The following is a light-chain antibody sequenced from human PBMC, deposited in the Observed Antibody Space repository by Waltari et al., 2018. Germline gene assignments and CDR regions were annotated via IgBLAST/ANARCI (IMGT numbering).Light chain of an antibody. J-gene: IGLJ3*02. CDR1: TIGSKS. CDR3: QVWDDVTDSGV. V-gene: IGLV3-21*04. Sequence: YVLTQPPSVSVDPGKTARLTSGGDTIGSKSVNWYQQKPGQAPVLVMFYDSDRPSEIPERFSGSNSGNTATLTISWVEAGDEADYHCQVWDDVTDSGVFGGGTKLTVL. CDR2: YDS.